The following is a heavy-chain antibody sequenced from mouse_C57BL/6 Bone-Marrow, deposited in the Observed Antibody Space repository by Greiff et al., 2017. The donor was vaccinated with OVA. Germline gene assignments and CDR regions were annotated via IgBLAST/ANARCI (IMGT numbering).Heavy chain of an antibody. D-gene: IGHD1-1*01. J-gene: IGHJ1*03. CDR2: INPNYGTT. CDR1: GYSFTDYN. CDR3: AFYYGSSYRYFDV. Sequence: VHVKQPGPELVKPGASVKISCKASGYSFTDYNMNWVKQSNGKSLEWIGVINPNYGTTSYNQKFKGKATLTVDQSSSTAYMQLNSLTSEDSAVYYCAFYYGSSYRYFDVWGTGTTVTVSS. V-gene: IGHV1-39*01.